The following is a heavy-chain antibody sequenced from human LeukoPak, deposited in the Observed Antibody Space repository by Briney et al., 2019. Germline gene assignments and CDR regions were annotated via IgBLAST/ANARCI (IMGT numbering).Heavy chain of an antibody. D-gene: IGHD4-17*01. Sequence: GGSLRLSCAASGFTFSSYSRNWVRQAPGKGLEWVSSISSSSSYIYYADSVKGRFTISRDNAKNSLYLQMNSLRAEDTAVYYCARDPATATTVFDYWGQGTLVTVSS. CDR3: ARDPATATTVFDY. V-gene: IGHV3-21*01. J-gene: IGHJ4*02. CDR2: ISSSSSYI. CDR1: GFTFSSYS.